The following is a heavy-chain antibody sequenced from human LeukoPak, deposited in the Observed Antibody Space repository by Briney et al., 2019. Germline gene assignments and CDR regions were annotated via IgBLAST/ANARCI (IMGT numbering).Heavy chain of an antibody. CDR2: IYTVGST. J-gene: IGHJ4*02. CDR1: GGSIGSYY. V-gene: IGHV4-4*07. Sequence: SETLPLTCTVSGGSIGSYYWNWIRQPAGKGLGWIGRIYTVGSTNYNPSPKSRVTISVDKSKNQFSLKLTSVTAADTAVYYCARMRDWSGPFDYWGQGTLVTVSS. CDR3: ARMRDWSGPFDY. D-gene: IGHD3-3*01.